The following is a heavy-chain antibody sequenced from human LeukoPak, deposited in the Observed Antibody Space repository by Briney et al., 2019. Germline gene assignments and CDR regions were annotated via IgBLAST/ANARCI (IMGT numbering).Heavy chain of an antibody. CDR1: GFTFITSW. V-gene: IGHV3-15*01. CDR3: ATDLHFGYCTATSCAHY. CDR2: IRSTPNGGAA. D-gene: IGHD2-2*03. J-gene: IGHJ4*02. Sequence: GGSLRLSCAASGFTFITSWMTWVRQAPGKGLEWVGRIRSTPNGGAADYAAPVKGRFTISRDDSKNTLYLQMSSLRTEDTAVYYCATDLHFGYCTATSCAHYWGQGTLVTVSS.